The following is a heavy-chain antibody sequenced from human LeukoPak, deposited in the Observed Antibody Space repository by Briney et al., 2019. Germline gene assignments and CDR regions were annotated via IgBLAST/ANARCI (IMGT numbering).Heavy chain of an antibody. CDR3: ARAGRYCSSTSCYWGFYFDY. J-gene: IGHJ4*02. D-gene: IGHD2-2*01. V-gene: IGHV4-34*01. CDR1: GGSFSGYY. CDR2: INHSGST. Sequence: SETLSLTCAVYGGSFSGYYWSWIRQPPGKGLEWIGEINHSGSTNYNPSLKSRVTISVDTSKNQFSLKLSSVTAADTAVYYCARAGRYCSSTSCYWGFYFDYWGQGTLVTVSS.